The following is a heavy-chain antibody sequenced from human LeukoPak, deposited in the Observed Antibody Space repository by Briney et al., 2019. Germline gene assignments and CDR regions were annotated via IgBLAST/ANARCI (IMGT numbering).Heavy chain of an antibody. V-gene: IGHV3-30*02. D-gene: IGHD2-2*01. CDR1: GFTFSIYG. CDR2: IRSDGSTK. Sequence: PGGSLRLSCAASGFTFSIYGMHWVRQAPGKGLEWVAFIRSDGSTKYYADSVKGRFTISRDNSKNTLYLQMSSPRAEDTAVYYCAKDLPAAFFDYWGQGTPVTVSS. J-gene: IGHJ4*02. CDR3: AKDLPAAFFDY.